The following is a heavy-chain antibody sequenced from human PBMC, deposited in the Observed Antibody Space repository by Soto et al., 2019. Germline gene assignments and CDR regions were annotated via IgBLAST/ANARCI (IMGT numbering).Heavy chain of an antibody. CDR3: ARLVAATRGWFDP. V-gene: IGHV4-39*01. CDR1: GGSISSSSYY. D-gene: IGHD2-15*01. CDR2: IYYSGST. J-gene: IGHJ5*02. Sequence: SETLSLTCTVSGGSISSSSYYWGWIRQHPGKGLEWIGSIYYSGSTYYNPSLKSRVTISVDTSKNQFSLKLSSVTAADTAVYYCARLVAATRGWFDPWGQGTLVTVSS.